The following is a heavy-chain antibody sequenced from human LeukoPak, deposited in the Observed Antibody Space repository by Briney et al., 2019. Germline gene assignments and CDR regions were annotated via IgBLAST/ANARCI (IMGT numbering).Heavy chain of an antibody. J-gene: IGHJ4*02. V-gene: IGHV3-23*01. CDR3: ANLLKDYGDYEYYFDY. CDR1: GFTFSSYA. D-gene: IGHD4-17*01. CDR2: ISAGGNT. Sequence: GGSLRLSCAASGFTFSSYAMSWVRQAPGKGLEWVSTISAGGNTYYADSVKGRFTISRDNSKNTLYLQMNSLRAEDTAIYYCANLLKDYGDYEYYFDYWGQGTLVTVSS.